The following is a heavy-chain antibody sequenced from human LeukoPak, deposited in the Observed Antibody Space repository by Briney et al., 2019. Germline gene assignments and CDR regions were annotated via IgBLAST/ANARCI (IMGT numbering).Heavy chain of an antibody. V-gene: IGHV3-23*01. J-gene: IGHJ4*02. Sequence: GGSLRLSCAASGFTFSSYSMNWVRQAPGKGLEWVSAISGSGGSTYYADSVKGRFTISRDNSKNTLYLQMNSLRAEDTAVYYCAKPYDFWSGGMLDYWGQGTLVTVSS. CDR1: GFTFSSYS. D-gene: IGHD3-3*01. CDR2: ISGSGGST. CDR3: AKPYDFWSGGMLDY.